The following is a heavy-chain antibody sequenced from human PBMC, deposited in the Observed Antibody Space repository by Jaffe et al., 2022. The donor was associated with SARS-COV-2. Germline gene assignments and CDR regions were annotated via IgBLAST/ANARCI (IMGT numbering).Heavy chain of an antibody. CDR3: ARGPMIVVVTTYNWFDP. D-gene: IGHD3-22*01. CDR1: GYTFTSYD. CDR2: MNPNSGNT. V-gene: IGHV1-8*01. J-gene: IGHJ5*02. Sequence: QVQLVQSGAEVKKPGASVKVSCKASGYTFTSYDINWVRQATGQGLEWMGWMNPNSGNTGYAQKFQGRVTMTRNTSISTAYMELSSLRSEDTAVYYCARGPMIVVVTTYNWFDPWGQGTLVTVSS.